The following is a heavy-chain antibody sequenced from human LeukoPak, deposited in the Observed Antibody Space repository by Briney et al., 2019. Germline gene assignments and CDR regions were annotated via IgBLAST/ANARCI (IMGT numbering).Heavy chain of an antibody. V-gene: IGHV1-18*01. CDR3: ANGYYYGSGSTPHAFDI. D-gene: IGHD3-10*01. J-gene: IGHJ3*02. CDR1: GYTFTSYV. CDR2: ISAYNGNT. Sequence: ASVKVSCKASGYTFTSYVISWVRQAPGQGLEWMGWISAYNGNTNYAQKLQGRVTMTTDTSTSTAYMELRSLRSDDTAVYYCANGYYYGSGSTPHAFDIWGQGTMVTVSS.